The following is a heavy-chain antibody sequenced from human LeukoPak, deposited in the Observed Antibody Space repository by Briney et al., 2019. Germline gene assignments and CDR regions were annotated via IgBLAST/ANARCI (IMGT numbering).Heavy chain of an antibody. J-gene: IGHJ4*02. V-gene: IGHV3-23*01. CDR1: GFTFSSYA. Sequence: GGSLRLSCAASGFTFSSYAMSWVRQAPGKGLEWVSAISGSGGSTYYADSVKGRFTISRDNSKNTLYLQTNSLRAEDTAVYYCAKGTYGSGSYPYFDYWGQGTLVTVSS. D-gene: IGHD3-10*01. CDR2: ISGSGGST. CDR3: AKGTYGSGSYPYFDY.